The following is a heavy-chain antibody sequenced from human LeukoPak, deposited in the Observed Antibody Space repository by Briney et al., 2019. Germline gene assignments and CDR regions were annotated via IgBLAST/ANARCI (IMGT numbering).Heavy chain of an antibody. CDR1: GGSFSGYY. Sequence: SETLSLTCAVSGGSFSGYYWSWIRQPPGKGLEWIGEINHSGSTNYNPSLKSRVTISVDTSKNQFSLKLSSVTAADTAVYYCARGLAAAGTDPWGQGTLVTVSS. CDR3: ARGLAAAGTDP. J-gene: IGHJ5*02. CDR2: INHSGST. V-gene: IGHV4-34*01. D-gene: IGHD6-13*01.